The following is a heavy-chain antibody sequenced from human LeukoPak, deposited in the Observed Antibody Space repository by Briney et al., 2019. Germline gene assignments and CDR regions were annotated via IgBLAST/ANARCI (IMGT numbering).Heavy chain of an antibody. V-gene: IGHV4-34*01. CDR1: GGSFSGYY. J-gene: IGHJ4*02. Sequence: PSETLSLTCAVYGGSFSGYYWNWIRQPPGKGLEWIGEIYHSGSTNYNPSLKSRVTISVDTSKNQFSLKLSSVTAADTAVYYCARGTGGLDYWGQGTPVTVSS. CDR3: ARGTGGLDY. CDR2: IYHSGST.